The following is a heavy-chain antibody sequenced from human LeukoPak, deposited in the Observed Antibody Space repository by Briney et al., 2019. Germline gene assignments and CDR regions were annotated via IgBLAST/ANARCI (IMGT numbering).Heavy chain of an antibody. Sequence: GGSLRLSCAASGFTFSSYEMNWVRQAPGKGLEWVSYISSSGSTIYYADSVKGRFTISRDNAKNSLCLQMNSLRAEDTAVYYCASPGYSSGWLYFDYWGQGTLVTVSS. D-gene: IGHD6-19*01. CDR2: ISSSGSTI. CDR1: GFTFSSYE. CDR3: ASPGYSSGWLYFDY. J-gene: IGHJ4*02. V-gene: IGHV3-48*03.